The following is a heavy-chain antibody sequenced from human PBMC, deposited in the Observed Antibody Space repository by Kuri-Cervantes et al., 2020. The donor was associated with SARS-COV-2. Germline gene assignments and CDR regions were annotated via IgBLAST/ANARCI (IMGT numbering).Heavy chain of an antibody. Sequence: LRLSCTVPGGSISSYYWSWIRKPPGKGLKWIGYIYYSGSTNYNPSLKSRVTISVDTSKNQFSLKLSSVAAADTAVYYCARVQSPGYYDSSGFDYWGQGTLATVPS. D-gene: IGHD3-22*01. V-gene: IGHV4-59*01. CDR2: IYYSGST. CDR1: GGSISSYY. CDR3: ARVQSPGYYDSSGFDY. J-gene: IGHJ4*02.